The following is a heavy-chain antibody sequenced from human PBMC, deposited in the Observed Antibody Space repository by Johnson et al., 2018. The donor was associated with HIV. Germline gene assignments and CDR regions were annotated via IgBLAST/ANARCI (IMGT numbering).Heavy chain of an antibody. CDR3: AKGGRVLAFYI. CDR1: GFTFSSYA. V-gene: IGHV3-30*04. D-gene: IGHD2-15*01. J-gene: IGHJ3*02. Sequence: QVQLVESGGGVVQPGRSLRLSCAASGFTFSSYAMHWVRQAPGKGLEWVAVISYDGSNKYYADSVKGRFTISRDNSKNTLYLQMNSLRAEDTAVYYCAKGGRVLAFYIWGQGTMVTVSS. CDR2: ISYDGSNK.